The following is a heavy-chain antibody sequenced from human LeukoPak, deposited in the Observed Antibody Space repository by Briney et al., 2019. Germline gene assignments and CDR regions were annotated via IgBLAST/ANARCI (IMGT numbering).Heavy chain of an antibody. CDR3: ERSFRGIDYGSGSYLESTLFDY. J-gene: IGHJ4*02. D-gene: IGHD3-10*01. V-gene: IGHV4-39*07. CDR1: GGSISSSSYY. Sequence: SETLSLTCTASGGSISSSSYYWGWIRQPPGKGLEWIGSIYYSGSTYYNPSLKSRVTISVDTSKNQFSLKLSSVTAADTAVYYCERSFRGIDYGSGSYLESTLFDYWGQGTLVTVSS. CDR2: IYYSGST.